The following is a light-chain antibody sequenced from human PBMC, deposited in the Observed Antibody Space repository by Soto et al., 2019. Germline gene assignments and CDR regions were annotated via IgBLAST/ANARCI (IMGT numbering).Light chain of an antibody. CDR1: SSDVGGYNY. J-gene: IGLJ1*01. CDR3: TSYAGGNNV. CDR2: EVN. V-gene: IGLV2-8*01. Sequence: QSALTQPPSASGSPGQSVTISCTGTSSDVGGYNYVSWYQQYPGKVPKLMVYEVNKRPSGVPDRFSGSKSGNTASLTVSGIQADDEADYYCTSYAGGNNVFGTGTQLTVL.